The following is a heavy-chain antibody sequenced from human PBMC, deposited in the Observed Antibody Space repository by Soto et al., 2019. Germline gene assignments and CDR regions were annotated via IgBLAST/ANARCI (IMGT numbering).Heavy chain of an antibody. J-gene: IGHJ1*01. CDR3: ARVYCSGGSCYHEYFQH. CDR1: GGSISSYY. V-gene: IGHV4-59*01. D-gene: IGHD2-15*01. Sequence: QVQLQESGPGLVKPSETLSLTCTVSGGSISSYYWSWIRQPPGKGLEWIGYIYYSGSTNYNPSLKSRVTISVDTSKNQFSLKLSSVSAADTAVYYCARVYCSGGSCYHEYFQHWGQGTLVTVSS. CDR2: IYYSGST.